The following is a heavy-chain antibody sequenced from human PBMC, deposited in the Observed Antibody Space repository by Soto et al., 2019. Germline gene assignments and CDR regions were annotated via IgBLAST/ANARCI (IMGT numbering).Heavy chain of an antibody. V-gene: IGHV1-69*13. CDR1: GGTFTNYA. CDR2: IIPVFGTP. Sequence: GASVKVSCKASGGTFTNYAFSWVRQAPGQGLEWMGGIIPVFGTPDYAQKFQGRDTITADESTRTASMELSSLRSDDTAVYYCARERSVGYCIPTTCPQPFYYYAMDVWGQGTTVTVS. J-gene: IGHJ6*02. D-gene: IGHD2-2*01. CDR3: ARERSVGYCIPTTCPQPFYYYAMDV.